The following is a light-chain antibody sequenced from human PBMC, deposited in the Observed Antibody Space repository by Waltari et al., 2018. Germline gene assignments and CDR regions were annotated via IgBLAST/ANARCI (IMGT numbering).Light chain of an antibody. CDR2: GAS. V-gene: IGKV3-20*01. Sequence: EIVLTQSPGTLSLSPGERATLSCRASQSVSSSYLAWYQQKPGQAPRLLIYGASSRATGIPDRFSGSGSGTDFTLTINSLQAEDVAVYYCHHTYSSPSFGQGTKLEI. CDR3: HHTYSSPS. CDR1: QSVSSSY. J-gene: IGKJ2*01.